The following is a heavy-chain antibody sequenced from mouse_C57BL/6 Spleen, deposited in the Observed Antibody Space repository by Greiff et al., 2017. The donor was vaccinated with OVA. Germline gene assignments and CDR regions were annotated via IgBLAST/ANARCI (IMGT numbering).Heavy chain of an antibody. V-gene: IGHV1-81*01. CDR2: IYPRSGNT. CDR3: ARLGRGYFDY. J-gene: IGHJ2*01. Sequence: QVQLQQSGAELARPGASVKLSCKASGYTFTSYGISWVKQRNGQGLEWIGEIYPRSGNTYYNEKFKGKATLTADKSSSTAYMELRSLTSEDSAVYFCARLGRGYFDYWGQGTTLTVSS. CDR1: GYTFTSYG. D-gene: IGHD4-1*01.